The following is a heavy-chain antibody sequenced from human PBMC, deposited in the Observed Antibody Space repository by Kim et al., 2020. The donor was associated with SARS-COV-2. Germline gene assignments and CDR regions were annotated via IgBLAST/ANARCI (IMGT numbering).Heavy chain of an antibody. J-gene: IGHJ4*02. Sequence: GGSLRLSCAASGFTFTSYGMHWVRQGPGKGLEWVALISFDGSSKYYADSVKGRFTISRDNSKSTLDLQMHSLRADDTAVYYCAKSHFADGSGWSDYSGQG. CDR3: AKSHFADGSGWSDY. CDR2: ISFDGSSK. V-gene: IGHV3-30*18. CDR1: GFTFTSYG. D-gene: IGHD6-19*01.